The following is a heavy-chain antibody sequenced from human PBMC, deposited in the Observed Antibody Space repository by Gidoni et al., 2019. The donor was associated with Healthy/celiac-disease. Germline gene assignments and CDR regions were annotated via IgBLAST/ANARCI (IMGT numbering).Heavy chain of an antibody. CDR3: AKDIGVAICYYYYGMDV. V-gene: IGHV3-9*01. D-gene: IGHD2-21*01. CDR1: GFTFDDYA. Sequence: EVQLVESGGGLVQPGRSLRLSCAASGFTFDDYAMHWVRQAPGKGLGVVSGISWNCSSIGYADSMNGRITISRGNAKNSLYLQMNSLRAEDTALYYCAKDIGVAICYYYYGMDVWGQGTTVTVSS. CDR2: ISWNCSSI. J-gene: IGHJ6*02.